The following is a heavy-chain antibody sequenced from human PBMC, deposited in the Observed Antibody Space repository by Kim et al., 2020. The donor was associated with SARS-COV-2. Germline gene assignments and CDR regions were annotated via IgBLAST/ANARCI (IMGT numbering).Heavy chain of an antibody. CDR1: GGSFSGHH. Sequence: SETLSLTCAVYGGSFSGHHWSWIRQPPGKGLEWIGEIHQGGSAKYSPSLKSRVTISVDTSKNQFSLKLNSVTAADTGFYYCARGRAGVVPAPILGIGPHYDYFIMDVWGQGTTVTVSS. D-gene: IGHD2-2*02. CDR2: IHQGGSA. CDR3: ARGRAGVVPAPILGIGPHYDYFIMDV. V-gene: IGHV4-34*01. J-gene: IGHJ6*02.